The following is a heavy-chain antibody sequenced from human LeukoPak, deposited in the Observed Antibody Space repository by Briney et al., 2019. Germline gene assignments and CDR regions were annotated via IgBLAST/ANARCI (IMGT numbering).Heavy chain of an antibody. CDR2: IYYSGST. V-gene: IGHV4-30-4*08. J-gene: IGHJ6*03. D-gene: IGHD2-2*01. CDR1: GGSISSGDYY. Sequence: SQTLSLTCTVSGGSISSGDYYWSWIRQPPGKGLEWIGYIYYSGSTYYNPSLKSRVTISVDTSKSQFSLKLSSVTAADTAVYYCASGPGVVPALYYYYYYYMDVWGKGTTVTVSS. CDR3: ASGPGVVPALYYYYYYYMDV.